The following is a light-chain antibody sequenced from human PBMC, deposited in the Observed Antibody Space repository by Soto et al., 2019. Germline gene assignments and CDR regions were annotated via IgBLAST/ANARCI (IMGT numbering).Light chain of an antibody. CDR2: AAS. J-gene: IGKJ1*01. CDR1: RSINRF. V-gene: IGKV1-39*01. CDR3: QQSQTTPWT. Sequence: DIQMTESPSSLSATVGDGVTITCRASRSINRFLNWYQQKPGKGPNLLIYAASSLQSGVASRFSGSGSGTDFTLTISSLQPEDFATYYCQQSQTTPWTFGQGTKVDIK.